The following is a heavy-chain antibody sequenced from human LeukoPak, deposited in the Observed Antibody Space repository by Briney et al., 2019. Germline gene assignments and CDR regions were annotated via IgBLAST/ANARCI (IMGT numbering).Heavy chain of an antibody. CDR3: ARESGYCSATSCYRPEDY. Sequence: GGSLRLSCTAPGFTFSSYWMHWVRQAPGKGLVWVSRINTDGSSTRYADSVKGRFTISRDNAKNTLYLQVNNLRAEDTAVYYCARESGYCSATSCYRPEDYWGQGTLVTVSS. CDR1: GFTFSSYW. D-gene: IGHD2-2*01. CDR2: INTDGSST. V-gene: IGHV3-74*01. J-gene: IGHJ4*02.